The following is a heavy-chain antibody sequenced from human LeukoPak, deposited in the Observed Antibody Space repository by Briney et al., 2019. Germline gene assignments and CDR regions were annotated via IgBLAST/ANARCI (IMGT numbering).Heavy chain of an antibody. CDR3: ARDLRLTTIFGVVSN. J-gene: IGHJ4*02. CDR2: IYSGGST. V-gene: IGHV3-66*02. CDR1: GLTVSSNY. D-gene: IGHD3-3*01. Sequence: GGSLRLSCAASGLTVSSNYMSWVRQAPGKGLEWVSVIYSGGSTYYADSVKGRFTISRDNSKNTLYLQMNSLRPEDTAVYYCARDLRLTTIFGVVSNWGQGTLVTVSS.